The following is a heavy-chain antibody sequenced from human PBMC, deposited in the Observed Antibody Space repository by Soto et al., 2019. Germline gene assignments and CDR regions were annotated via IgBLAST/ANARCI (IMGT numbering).Heavy chain of an antibody. Sequence: LRLSCAASGFTFSSYSMNWVRQAPGKGLEWVSSISSSSSYIYYADSVKGRFTISRDNAKNSLYLQMNSLRAEDTAMYYCARDPLATIRGQFDYWGQGTLVTVSS. CDR1: GFTFSSYS. V-gene: IGHV3-21*01. CDR3: ARDPLATIRGQFDY. D-gene: IGHD5-12*01. CDR2: ISSSSSYI. J-gene: IGHJ4*02.